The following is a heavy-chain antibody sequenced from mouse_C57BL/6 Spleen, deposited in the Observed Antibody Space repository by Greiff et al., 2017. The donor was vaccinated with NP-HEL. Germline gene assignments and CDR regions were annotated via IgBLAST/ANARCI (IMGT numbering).Heavy chain of an antibody. V-gene: IGHV14-3*01. Sequence: EVQGVESVAELVRPGASVKLSCTASGFNIKNTYMHWVKQRPEQGLEWIGRIDPANGNTKYAPKFQGKATITADTSSNTAYLQLSSLTSEDTAIYYCARTPYYYGSSPLDYWGQGTTLTVSS. CDR3: ARTPYYYGSSPLDY. CDR1: GFNIKNTY. D-gene: IGHD1-1*01. J-gene: IGHJ2*01. CDR2: IDPANGNT.